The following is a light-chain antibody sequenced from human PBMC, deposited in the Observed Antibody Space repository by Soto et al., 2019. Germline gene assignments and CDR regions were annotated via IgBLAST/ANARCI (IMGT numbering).Light chain of an antibody. CDR1: NIGSKR. V-gene: IGLV3-21*04. J-gene: IGLJ2*01. CDR3: QVWDTSSDHVV. Sequence: SYELTQPPSVSVAPGKTARIACGGNNIGSKRVHWYQQKPGQAPVLVIYYDSDRPSGIPERFSGSNCGNTATLTISRVEGGDEADDYCQVWDTSSDHVVFGGGTKPAVL. CDR2: YDS.